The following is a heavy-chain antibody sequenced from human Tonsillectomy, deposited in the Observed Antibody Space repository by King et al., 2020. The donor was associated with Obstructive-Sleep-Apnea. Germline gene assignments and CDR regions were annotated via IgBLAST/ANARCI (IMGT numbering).Heavy chain of an antibody. Sequence: QLQESGPGLVKPSETLSLICTVSGGSISGYYWSWIRQSAGKGLDGIARIYISGITSGVTSPNPPLKGQVTMSADMSKNQFSLELTPVTAADTAVYYCARQGDGGNFEDYWGQGTLVTVSS. J-gene: IGHJ4*02. CDR3: ARQGDGGNFEDY. V-gene: IGHV4-4*07. CDR2: IYISGITSGVT. D-gene: IGHD4-23*01. CDR1: GGSISGYY.